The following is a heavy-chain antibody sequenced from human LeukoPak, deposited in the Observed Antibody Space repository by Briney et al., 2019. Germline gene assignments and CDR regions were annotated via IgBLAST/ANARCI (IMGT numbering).Heavy chain of an antibody. Sequence: SETLSLTCTVSGGSISSGGYYWSWIRQHPGKGLEWIGYIYYSGSTYYNPSLKSRVTISVDTSKSQFSLKLSSVTAADTAVYYCASTYDSSGYYQFDYWGQGTLVTVSS. D-gene: IGHD3-22*01. CDR2: IYYSGST. V-gene: IGHV4-31*03. J-gene: IGHJ4*02. CDR1: GGSISSGGYY. CDR3: ASTYDSSGYYQFDY.